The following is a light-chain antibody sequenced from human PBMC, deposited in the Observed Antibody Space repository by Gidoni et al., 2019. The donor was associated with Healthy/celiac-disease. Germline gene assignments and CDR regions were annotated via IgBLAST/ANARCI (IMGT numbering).Light chain of an antibody. CDR1: QDISNY. V-gene: IGKV1-33*01. Sequence: DIQMTQSPSSLSASVGDRVTITCPASQDISNYLNWYQQKPGKAPKLLIYDASNWETGVPSRFSGSGSGTDFTFTISSLQPEDIATYYCQQYYNLPITFGQETRLEIK. J-gene: IGKJ5*01. CDR2: DAS. CDR3: QQYYNLPIT.